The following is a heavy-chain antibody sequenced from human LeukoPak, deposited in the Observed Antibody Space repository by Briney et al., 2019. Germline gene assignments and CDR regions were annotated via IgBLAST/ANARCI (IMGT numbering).Heavy chain of an antibody. Sequence: GGSLRLSCAASGFTFSTYWMSWVRQTAGKGLEWVAKIKAEGGEKKHVASVKGRLTIWRDNAKNSLYVQMDSERAEDTAVYYCAELVITMFGGVWGKGTTVTISS. CDR2: IKAEGGEK. J-gene: IGHJ6*04. CDR3: AELVITMFGGV. V-gene: IGHV3-7*01. CDR1: GFTFSTYW. D-gene: IGHD3-10*02.